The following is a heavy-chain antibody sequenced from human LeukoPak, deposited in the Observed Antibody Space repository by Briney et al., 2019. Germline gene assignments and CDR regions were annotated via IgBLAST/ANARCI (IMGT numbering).Heavy chain of an antibody. CDR3: ARLPPQVFWSGHYYMDV. CDR1: GGSISSGGYY. Sequence: PSETLSLTCTVSGGSISSGGYYWSWIRQPPGKGLEWIGYIYYSGSTNYNPSLKSRDTISVDTSKNQFSLKLSSVTAADTAVYYCARLPPQVFWSGHYYMDVWGKGTTVTVSS. J-gene: IGHJ6*03. D-gene: IGHD3-3*01. CDR2: IYYSGST. V-gene: IGHV4-61*08.